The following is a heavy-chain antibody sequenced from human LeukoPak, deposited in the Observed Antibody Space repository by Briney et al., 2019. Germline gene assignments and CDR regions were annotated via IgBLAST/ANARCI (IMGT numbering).Heavy chain of an antibody. Sequence: ASVKVSCKASGYTFTGYYMHWVRQAPGQGLEWMGWINPNSGGTNYAQKFQGRVTMTRDTSISTAYMELSRLRSDDTAVYYCARKRITMVRGPETSYYFDYWGQGTLVTVPS. J-gene: IGHJ4*02. CDR2: INPNSGGT. V-gene: IGHV1-2*02. D-gene: IGHD3-10*01. CDR1: GYTFTGYY. CDR3: ARKRITMVRGPETSYYFDY.